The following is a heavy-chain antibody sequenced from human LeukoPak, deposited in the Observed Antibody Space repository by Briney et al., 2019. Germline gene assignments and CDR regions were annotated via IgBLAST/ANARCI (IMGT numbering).Heavy chain of an antibody. V-gene: IGHV3-15*01. Sequence: GESLRLSCAASGFTLNNAWMGWVRQAPGKGLEWIGRIKSKTHGGTTDFAAPAKGRFTISKDDSKNTLYLLLNSLKSDDTAKYYCTTDRGIEARPLFDFWGQGILVTVSS. J-gene: IGHJ4*02. CDR2: IKSKTHGGTT. D-gene: IGHD6-6*01. CDR1: GFTLNNAW. CDR3: TTDRGIEARPLFDF.